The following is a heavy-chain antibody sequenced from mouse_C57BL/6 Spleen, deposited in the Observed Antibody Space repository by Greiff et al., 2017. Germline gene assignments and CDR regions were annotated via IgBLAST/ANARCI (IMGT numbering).Heavy chain of an antibody. D-gene: IGHD2-4*01. V-gene: IGHV5-17*01. CDR3: ANDYDEAWFAY. CDR1: GFTFSDYG. Sequence: EVKLVESGGGLVKPGGSLKLSCAASGFTFSDYGMHWVRQAPEKGLEWVAYISSGSSTIYYADTVKGRFTISRDNAKNTLFLQMTSLRSEDTAMYYCANDYDEAWFAYWGQGTLVTVSA. J-gene: IGHJ3*01. CDR2: ISSGSSTI.